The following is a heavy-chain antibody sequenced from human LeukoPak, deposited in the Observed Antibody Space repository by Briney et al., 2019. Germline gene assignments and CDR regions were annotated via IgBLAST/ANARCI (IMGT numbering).Heavy chain of an antibody. D-gene: IGHD2-15*01. Sequence: GGSLRLSCAASGFTFSSYGMHWVRQAPGKGLEWVAVISYDGSNKYYADSVKGRFTISRDNSKNTLYLQMNSLRAEDTAVYYCAKGGLLPRWFEPWGQGTLVTVSS. CDR2: ISYDGSNK. J-gene: IGHJ5*02. CDR1: GFTFSSYG. V-gene: IGHV3-30*18. CDR3: AKGGLLPRWFEP.